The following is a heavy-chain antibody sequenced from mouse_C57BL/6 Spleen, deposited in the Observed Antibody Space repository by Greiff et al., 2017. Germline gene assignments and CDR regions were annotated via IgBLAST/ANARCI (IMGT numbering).Heavy chain of an antibody. CDR1: GYAFTNYL. J-gene: IGHJ4*01. CDR2: INPGSGGT. Sequence: QVQLKESGAELVRPGTSVQLSCKASGYAFTNYLIEWVKQRPGQGLEWIGVINPGSGGTNYNEKFKGKATLTAYKSSSTAYMQLSNLTSEDSAVYFCARYDYYGNYGYAMDYWGQGTSVTVSS. V-gene: IGHV1-54*01. CDR3: ARYDYYGNYGYAMDY. D-gene: IGHD2-1*01.